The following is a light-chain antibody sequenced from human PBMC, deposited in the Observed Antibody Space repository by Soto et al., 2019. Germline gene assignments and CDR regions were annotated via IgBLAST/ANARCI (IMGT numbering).Light chain of an antibody. CDR1: SSDVGGYNY. Sequence: QSALTQPRSVSGSPGQSVAISCTGTSSDVGGYNYDSWYQQHPGKAPKLMIYDVSGRPSGVPDRFSGSKSGNTASLTISGLQAEDEADYYCCSYAGTYAVFGGGTKLTVL. CDR2: DVS. V-gene: IGLV2-11*01. J-gene: IGLJ2*01. CDR3: CSYAGTYAV.